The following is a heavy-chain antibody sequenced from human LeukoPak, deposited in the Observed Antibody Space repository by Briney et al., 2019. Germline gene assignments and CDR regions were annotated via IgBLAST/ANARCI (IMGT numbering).Heavy chain of an antibody. V-gene: IGHV4-34*01. Sequence: SETLSLTCAVYGGSFSGYYWSWIRQPPGKGLEWIGEINHSGSTNYNPSLKSRVTISVDKSKNQFSLKLSSVTAADTAVYYCARRTTVTIPFGYWGQGTLVTVSS. J-gene: IGHJ4*02. CDR3: ARRTTVTIPFGY. CDR2: INHSGST. D-gene: IGHD4-11*01. CDR1: GGSFSGYY.